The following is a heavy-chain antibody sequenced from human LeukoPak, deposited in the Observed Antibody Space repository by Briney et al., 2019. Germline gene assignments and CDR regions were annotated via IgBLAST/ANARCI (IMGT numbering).Heavy chain of an antibody. CDR1: GHTFTTYY. D-gene: IGHD1-14*01. Sequence: GASVKVSCKAPGHTFTTYYVHLVRQAPGQGLEWMGVFNPSGDGTNYPQRFQGRVTLTRDTSTSTVYMELTSLRSEDTAMYYCAKETPNTGWFDPWGQGTLVTVSS. CDR3: AKETPNTGWFDP. J-gene: IGHJ5*02. V-gene: IGHV1-46*01. CDR2: FNPSGDGT.